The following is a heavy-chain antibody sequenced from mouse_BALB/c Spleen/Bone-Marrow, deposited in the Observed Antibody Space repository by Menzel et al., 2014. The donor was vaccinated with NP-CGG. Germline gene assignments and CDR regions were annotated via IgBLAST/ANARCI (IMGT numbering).Heavy chain of an antibody. CDR1: GFDFSRYW. CDR3: ARLNYYGNLFV. V-gene: IGHV4-1*02. D-gene: IGHD1-1*01. CDR2: INPDSSTI. J-gene: IGHJ1*01. Sequence: EVMLVESGGGLVQPGGSLKLSCAASGFDFSRYWMSWVRQAPGKGLEWIGEINPDSSTINYTPSLKDKFIISRDNAKNTLCLQVGKVRSEDTALYDGARLNYYGNLFVWGAGTTVTVSS.